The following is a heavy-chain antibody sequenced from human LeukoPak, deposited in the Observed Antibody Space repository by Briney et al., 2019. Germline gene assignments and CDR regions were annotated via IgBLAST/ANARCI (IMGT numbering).Heavy chain of an antibody. CDR3: ARLEYMVRGVIY. J-gene: IGHJ4*02. CDR2: IHYSGST. D-gene: IGHD3-10*01. CDR1: GGSISSSSYY. V-gene: IGHV4-39*01. Sequence: SETLSLTCTVSGGSISSSSYYWGWIRQPPGKGLEWIGSIHYSGSTYYNPSLKSRVTISVDTSKNQFSLKLSSVTAADTAVYYCARLEYMVRGVIYWGQGTLVTVSS.